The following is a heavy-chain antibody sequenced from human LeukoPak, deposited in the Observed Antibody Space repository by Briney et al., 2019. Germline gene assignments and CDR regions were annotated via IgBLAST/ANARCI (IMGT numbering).Heavy chain of an antibody. D-gene: IGHD3-10*01. CDR2: IKSKTDGGTT. J-gene: IGHJ6*04. CDR3: TTTSALLWFGELWRSYYYGMDV. V-gene: IGHV3-15*01. CDR1: GFTFSNAW. Sequence: PGGSLRLSCAASGFTFSNAWMSWARQAPGKGLEWVGRIKSKTDGGTTDYAAPVKGRFTISRDDSKNTLYLQMNSLKTEDTAVYYCTTTSALLWFGELWRSYYYGMDVWGKGTTVTVSS.